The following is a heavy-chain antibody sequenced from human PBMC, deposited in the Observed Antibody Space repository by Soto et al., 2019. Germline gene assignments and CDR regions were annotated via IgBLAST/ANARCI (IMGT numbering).Heavy chain of an antibody. V-gene: IGHV4-59*01. CDR3: ARRGPSSWIFDC. CDR2: IYYSGST. Sequence: SETLSLTCTVSGGSISSYYWSWIRQPPGKGLEWIGYIYYSGSTNYNPSLKSRVTISVDTSKNQFSLKLSSVTAADTAVYYCARRGPSSWIFDCWGQGTLVTVSS. J-gene: IGHJ4*02. CDR1: GGSISSYY. D-gene: IGHD6-13*01.